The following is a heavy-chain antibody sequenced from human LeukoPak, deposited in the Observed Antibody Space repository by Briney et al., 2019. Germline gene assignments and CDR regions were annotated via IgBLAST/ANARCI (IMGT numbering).Heavy chain of an antibody. CDR3: ARELGGYYASAAFDI. CDR1: GGSISSGSYY. CDR2: IYTSGST. J-gene: IGHJ3*02. V-gene: IGHV4-61*02. Sequence: PSETLSLTCTVSGGSISSGSYYWSWIRQPAGKGLEWIGRIYTSGSTNYNPSLKSRVTISVDTSKNQFSLKLSSVTAADTAVYYCARELGGYYASAAFDIWGQGTMVTVSS. D-gene: IGHD3-22*01.